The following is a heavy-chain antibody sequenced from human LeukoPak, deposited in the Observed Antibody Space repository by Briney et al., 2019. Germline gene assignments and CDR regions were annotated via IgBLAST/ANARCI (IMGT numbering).Heavy chain of an antibody. CDR3: ARGQRGSYYYSMDV. CDR1: GFTVSSNY. Sequence: GGSLRLSCAASGFTVSSNYMSWVRQAPGKGLEWVSVIYSGGSTYYADSVKGRFTISRHNSKNTLYLQMNSLRAEDTAVYYCARGQRGSYYYSMDVWGQGTTVTVSS. J-gene: IGHJ6*02. D-gene: IGHD3-16*01. V-gene: IGHV3-53*04. CDR2: IYSGGST.